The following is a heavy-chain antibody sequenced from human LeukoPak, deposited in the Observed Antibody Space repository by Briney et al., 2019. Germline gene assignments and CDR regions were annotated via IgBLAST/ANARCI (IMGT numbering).Heavy chain of an antibody. CDR3: VKSYYDSSGPGNYFDY. D-gene: IGHD3-22*01. J-gene: IGHJ4*02. CDR1: RFTFSSYA. CDR2: ISSNWGST. Sequence: GGSLRISCSASRFTFSSYAMHWLRQAPGKGLQYVYAISSNWGSTYYADSVKGRFTISRDNSNNTLYLQMSSLRAEDTAVYYCVKSYYDSSGPGNYFDYWGQGTLVTVSS. V-gene: IGHV3-64D*06.